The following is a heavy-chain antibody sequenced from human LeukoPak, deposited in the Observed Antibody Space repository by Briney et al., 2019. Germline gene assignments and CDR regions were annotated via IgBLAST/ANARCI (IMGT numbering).Heavy chain of an antibody. J-gene: IGHJ4*02. CDR2: IYDSGST. D-gene: IGHD2-15*01. Sequence: SETLSLTCTVSGGSIYSRSYYWDWIRQAPGKGLEWLGTIYDSGSTEYNPSLKSRVAIFVDTSKNQFSLILHSVAAADTAVYYCARRSEFDNTHYHYFDYWGQGALVTVSS. CDR3: ARRSEFDNTHYHYFDY. CDR1: GGSIYSRSYY. V-gene: IGHV4-39*01.